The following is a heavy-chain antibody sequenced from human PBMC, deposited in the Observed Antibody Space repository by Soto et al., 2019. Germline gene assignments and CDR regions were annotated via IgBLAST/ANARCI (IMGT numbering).Heavy chain of an antibody. D-gene: IGHD3-22*01. CDR2: IYASGST. V-gene: IGHV4-4*07. CDR1: GGAMRSYY. Sequence: SETLPLTCTVSGGAMRSYYWSWIRQPAGKGLEWIGHIYASGSTNYNPSLKSRVTMSVDTSKSQFSLRLNSVTAADTAAYYCARDLYYHDSSGHFQGYVDDGGERTLVP. CDR3: ARDLYYHDSSGHFQGYVDD. J-gene: IGHJ4*02.